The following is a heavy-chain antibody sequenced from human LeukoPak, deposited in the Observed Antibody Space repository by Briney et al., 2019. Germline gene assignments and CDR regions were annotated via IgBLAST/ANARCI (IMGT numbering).Heavy chain of an antibody. D-gene: IGHD3-22*01. CDR2: INHSGST. J-gene: IGHJ4*02. CDR1: GGSFSGYY. CDR3: ARVDYYDSRDFDY. V-gene: IGHV4-34*01. Sequence: SETLSLTCAVYGGSFSGYYWSWIRQPPGKGLEWIGEINHSGSTNYNPSLKSRVTISVDTSKNQFSLKLSYVTAADTAVYYCARVDYYDSRDFDYWGQGTLVTVSS.